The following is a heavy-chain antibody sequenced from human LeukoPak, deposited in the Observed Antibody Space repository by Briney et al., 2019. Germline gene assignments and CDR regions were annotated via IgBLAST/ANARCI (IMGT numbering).Heavy chain of an antibody. J-gene: IGHJ4*02. CDR1: GFTVSSNY. CDR3: ARAPLAAYYFDY. D-gene: IGHD6-25*01. V-gene: IGHV3-20*04. CDR2: INWDGSST. Sequence: GGSLRLSCAASGFTVSSNYMSWVRQAPGKGLEWVSGINWDGSSTVYADSVKGRFTISRDNAKKSLFLQMNSLRAEDTALYYCARAPLAAYYFDYWGQGTLVTVSS.